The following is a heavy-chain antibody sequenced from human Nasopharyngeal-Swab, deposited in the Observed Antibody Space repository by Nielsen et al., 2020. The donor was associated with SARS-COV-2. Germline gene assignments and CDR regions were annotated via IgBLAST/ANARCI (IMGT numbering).Heavy chain of an antibody. V-gene: IGHV1-24*01. J-gene: IGHJ5*02. CDR2: FDPEDGET. D-gene: IGHD1-26*01. Sequence: ASVKVSCKASGYTFNSYGISWVRQAPGKGLEWMGGFDPEDGETIYAQKFQGRVTMTEDTSTDTAYMELSSLRSEDTAVYSCATSSPVGATTRWFDPWGQGTLVTVSS. CDR3: ATSSPVGATTRWFDP. CDR1: GYTFNSYG.